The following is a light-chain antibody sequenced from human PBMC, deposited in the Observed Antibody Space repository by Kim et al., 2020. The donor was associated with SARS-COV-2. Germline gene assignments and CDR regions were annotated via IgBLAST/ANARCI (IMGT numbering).Light chain of an antibody. V-gene: IGKV3-15*01. CDR3: QQYENWPPVT. J-gene: IGKJ4*01. CDR1: QGVSDN. Sequence: SPGERVTLSCRASQGVSDNLAWYQQKPGQAPRLLIYGASTRATGIPARFSGSGSGTEFTLDISSLQSEDLAVYYCQQYENWPPVTFGGGTKVEIK. CDR2: GAS.